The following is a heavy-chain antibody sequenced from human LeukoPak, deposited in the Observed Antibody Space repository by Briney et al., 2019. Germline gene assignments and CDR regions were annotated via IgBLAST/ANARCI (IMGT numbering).Heavy chain of an antibody. CDR1: GFTFSSYG. J-gene: IGHJ4*02. Sequence: PGGSLRLSCAASGFTFSSYGMHWVRQAPGKGLEWVAFIRYDGSNKYYADSVKGRFTISRDNSQDTLYLQMHSLRAEDTAVYYCAKDGYQLPYRKYYFDYWGQGTLVTVSS. V-gene: IGHV3-30*02. CDR2: IRYDGSNK. D-gene: IGHD2-2*02. CDR3: AKDGYQLPYRKYYFDY.